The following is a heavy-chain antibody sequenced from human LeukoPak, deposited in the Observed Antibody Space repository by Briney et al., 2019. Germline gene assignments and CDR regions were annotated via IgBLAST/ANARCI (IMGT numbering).Heavy chain of an antibody. CDR2: IRYDGSYK. CDR1: GFTFSSYG. Sequence: GGSLRLSCAASGFTFSSYGMHWVRQAPGKGLEWVAFIRYDGSYKYYADSVKGRFTISRDNSKNTLYLQMNTLRAEDTAVYYCAKGVVVVTAMNYFDYWGQGTLVTVSS. CDR3: AKGVVVVTAMNYFDY. D-gene: IGHD2-21*02. V-gene: IGHV3-30*02. J-gene: IGHJ4*02.